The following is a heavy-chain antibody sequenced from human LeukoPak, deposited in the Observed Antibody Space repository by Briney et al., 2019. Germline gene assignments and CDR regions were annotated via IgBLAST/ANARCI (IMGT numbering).Heavy chain of an antibody. Sequence: GGSLRLSCAASGFTFSSYAMSWVRQAPGKGLEWVSAISGSGGSTYYADSVKGRFTISRDNSKNTLYLQMNSLRAEGTAVYYCAKDPQDTAMASYYYYYGMDVWGQGTTVTVSS. J-gene: IGHJ6*02. CDR3: AKDPQDTAMASYYYYYGMDV. V-gene: IGHV3-23*01. CDR2: ISGSGGST. CDR1: GFTFSSYA. D-gene: IGHD5-18*01.